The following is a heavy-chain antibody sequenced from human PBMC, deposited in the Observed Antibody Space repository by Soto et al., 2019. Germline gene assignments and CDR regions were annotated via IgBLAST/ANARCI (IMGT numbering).Heavy chain of an antibody. CDR2: INHSGST. D-gene: IGHD6-13*01. CDR3: ARVAAAGTNWFDP. J-gene: IGHJ5*02. V-gene: IGHV4-34*01. CDR1: GGSFSGYY. Sequence: PSETLSLTCAVYGGSFSGYYWSWIRQPPGKGLEWIGEINHSGSTNYNPSLKSRVTISVDTSKNQFSLKLSSVTAADTAVYYCARVAAAGTNWFDPWGQGTLVTVSS.